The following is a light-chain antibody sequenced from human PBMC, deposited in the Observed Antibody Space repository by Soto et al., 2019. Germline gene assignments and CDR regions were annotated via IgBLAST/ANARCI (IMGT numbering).Light chain of an antibody. J-gene: IGKJ1*01. CDR3: QQRYSWPWT. CDR1: QSVRGS. V-gene: IGKV3-11*01. Sequence: EILLTQSPATLSLSPGERATLSCRASQSVRGSLAWYQQRPGQAPRLLISDASTRATGIPGRFSRSGSGTDFTRTISNLEPEEFAVYYCQQRYSWPWTFGQGAQVEI. CDR2: DAS.